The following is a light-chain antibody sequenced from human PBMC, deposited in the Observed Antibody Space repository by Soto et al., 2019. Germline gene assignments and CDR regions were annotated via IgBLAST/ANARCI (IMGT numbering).Light chain of an antibody. J-gene: IGKJ5*01. V-gene: IGKV1-27*01. Sequence: DIQMTQSPSSLSASVGDRVTITCRASQDISAYLAWYQQKPGKVPKLLIYSASTLQSGVPSRFSGSGSGTDFTLTISSLQPEDVATYYCQKFNTAPLTFGQRTRLEIK. CDR1: QDISAY. CDR2: SAS. CDR3: QKFNTAPLT.